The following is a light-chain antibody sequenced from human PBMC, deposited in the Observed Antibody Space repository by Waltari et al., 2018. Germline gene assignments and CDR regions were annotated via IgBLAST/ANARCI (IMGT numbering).Light chain of an antibody. J-gene: IGLJ2*01. Sequence: SALTQPAPWSGSLGKWIPVSCFGPGNDFGSINFFSWFQQHPGRAPKPMIYDVSERPLGVSNRFSGSKSGNTASLTISGLQAEDEADYYCFSYAGSNSFAFGGGTRVTVL. V-gene: IGLV2-23*02. CDR2: DVS. CDR3: FSYAGSNSFA. CDR1: GNDFGSINF.